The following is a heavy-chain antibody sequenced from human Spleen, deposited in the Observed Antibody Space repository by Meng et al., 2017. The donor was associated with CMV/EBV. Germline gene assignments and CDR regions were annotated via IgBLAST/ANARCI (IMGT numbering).Heavy chain of an antibody. Sequence: GESLKISCAASGFTFSSYAMSWVRQAPGKGLEWVSAISGSGGSTYYEDSVKGRFTISRDNSKNTLYLQMNSLRAEDTAVYYCAKVPFPGGDFWSGYYYYYGMDVWGQGTTVTVSS. V-gene: IGHV3-23*01. D-gene: IGHD3-3*01. CDR1: GFTFSSYA. CDR2: ISGSGGST. CDR3: AKVPFPGGDFWSGYYYYYGMDV. J-gene: IGHJ6*02.